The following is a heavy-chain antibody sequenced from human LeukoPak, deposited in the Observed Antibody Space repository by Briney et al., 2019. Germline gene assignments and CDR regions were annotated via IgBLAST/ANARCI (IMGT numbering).Heavy chain of an antibody. J-gene: IGHJ4*02. CDR1: GYTFTSYG. CDR3: ARLELLTQGGVLLWFGEFPFDY. Sequence: ASVKVSCKASGYTFTSYGISWVRQAPGQGLEWMGWISAYNGNTNYAQKLQGRVTMTTDTSTSTAYMELRSLRSDDTAVYYCARLELLTQGGVLLWFGEFPFDYWGQGTLVTVSS. CDR2: ISAYNGNT. D-gene: IGHD3-10*01. V-gene: IGHV1-18*01.